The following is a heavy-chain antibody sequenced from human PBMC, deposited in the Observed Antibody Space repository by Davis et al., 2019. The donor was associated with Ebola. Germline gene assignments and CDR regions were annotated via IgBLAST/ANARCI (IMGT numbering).Heavy chain of an antibody. CDR3: VRDYLFAFDS. CDR2: INTRGDAR. J-gene: IGHJ4*02. Sequence: PGGSLRLSCVTSGLTFTSYSFNWIRQTPGKGLEWIAHINTRGDARVYADSVRGRFTISRDDAANSLSLQMDSLKHEDTAVYYCVRDYLFAFDSWGQGTPVTVSS. D-gene: IGHD3-10*02. V-gene: IGHV3-48*02. CDR1: GLTFTSYS.